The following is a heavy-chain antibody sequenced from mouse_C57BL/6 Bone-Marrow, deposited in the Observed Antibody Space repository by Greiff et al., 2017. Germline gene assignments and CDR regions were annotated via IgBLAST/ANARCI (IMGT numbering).Heavy chain of an antibody. Sequence: QVQLQQSGPELVKPGASVKISCKASGYAFSSSWMNWVKQRPGKGLEWIGRLYPGDGDTNYNGKFKGKATLTADKSSSTAYMQLSSLTSEDSAVYFCARLGYYLWFAYWGQGTLVTVSA. CDR1: GYAFSSSW. CDR3: ARLGYYLWFAY. D-gene: IGHD2-3*01. J-gene: IGHJ3*01. V-gene: IGHV1-82*01. CDR2: LYPGDGDT.